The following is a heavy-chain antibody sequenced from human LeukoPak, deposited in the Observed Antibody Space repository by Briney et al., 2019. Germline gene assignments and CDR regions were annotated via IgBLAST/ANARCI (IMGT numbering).Heavy chain of an antibody. J-gene: IGHJ4*02. D-gene: IGHD6-19*01. Sequence: GGSLRLSCAASGFTFSSYSMNWVRQAPGKGLEWVSSISSSSSYIYYADSVKGRFTISRDNAKNSLYLQMNSLRAEDTAVYYCARSEKEPYSSGWYFDYWGQGTLVTVSS. CDR3: ARSEKEPYSSGWYFDY. CDR1: GFTFSSYS. CDR2: ISSSSSYI. V-gene: IGHV3-21*01.